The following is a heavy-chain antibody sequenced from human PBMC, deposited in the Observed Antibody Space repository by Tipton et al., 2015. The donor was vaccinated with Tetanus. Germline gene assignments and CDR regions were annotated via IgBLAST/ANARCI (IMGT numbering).Heavy chain of an antibody. J-gene: IGHJ4*02. D-gene: IGHD6-25*01. V-gene: IGHV3-21*01. Sequence: GSLRLSCTVSGFIFSNYRMNWVRQAPGKGLEWVASISSTSSYIYYTDSVKGRFIVSRDSTKSSLFLQMTSLRAEDTAVYYCASGSTLDYWGQGSLVTVSS. CDR3: ASGSTLDY. CDR2: ISSTSSYI. CDR1: GFIFSNYR.